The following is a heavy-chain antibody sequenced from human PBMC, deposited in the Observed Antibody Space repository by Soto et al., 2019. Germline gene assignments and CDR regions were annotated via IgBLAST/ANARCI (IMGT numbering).Heavy chain of an antibody. Sequence: ASVKVSCKASGYTFTSYDISWVRQAPGQGLEWMGWISAYNGNTNYAQNFQGRVTMTTDTSTSTAYMELRSLRSEDTAVYYCATAKNMVTSRFDYWGQGTLVTVSS. CDR1: GYTFTSYD. CDR2: ISAYNGNT. CDR3: ATAKNMVTSRFDY. J-gene: IGHJ4*02. D-gene: IGHD5-18*01. V-gene: IGHV1-18*01.